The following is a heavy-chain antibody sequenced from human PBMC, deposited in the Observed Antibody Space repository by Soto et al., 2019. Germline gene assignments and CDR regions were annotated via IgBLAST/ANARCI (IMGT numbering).Heavy chain of an antibody. D-gene: IGHD3-22*01. Sequence: GGSLRLSCAASGFPFCNYAMTWVRKAPGKGLEWVSALSGSGVSTYYADSVMGRFTISRDNSKNTVYLQMNSLRAEDTAVYYCAKIESRFFYDSTGYYPFDYWGQGTLVTVSS. CDR3: AKIESRFFYDSTGYYPFDY. J-gene: IGHJ4*02. CDR1: GFPFCNYA. V-gene: IGHV3-23*01. CDR2: LSGSGVST.